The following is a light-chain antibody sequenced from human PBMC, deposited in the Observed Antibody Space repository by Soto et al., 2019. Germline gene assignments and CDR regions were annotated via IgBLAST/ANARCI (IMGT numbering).Light chain of an antibody. CDR3: QQYSSDLNT. CDR2: KAS. J-gene: IGKJ2*01. Sequence: DIHMTQSPSTLSASVGDRITITCRASQDVSQLLAWYQHKPGKAPKLLIYKASTLESGVSSRFSGRGSGTEFTLTIRDLQPDDFATYYCQQYSSDLNTFGQGTKLEIK. V-gene: IGKV1-5*03. CDR1: QDVSQL.